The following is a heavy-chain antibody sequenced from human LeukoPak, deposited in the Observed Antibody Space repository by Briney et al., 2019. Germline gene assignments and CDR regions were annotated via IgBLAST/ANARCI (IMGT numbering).Heavy chain of an antibody. CDR1: GDSVSSNSAA. Sequence: SQTLSLTCAISGDSVSSNSAAWNWIRQSPSRGLEWLGRTYYRSKWYNDYAVSVKSRITINPDTSKNQFSLQLNSVTPEDTAVYYCARGGLYDYVWGRYRQKDGFDYWGQGTLVTVSS. CDR2: TYYRSKWYN. D-gene: IGHD3-16*02. V-gene: IGHV6-1*01. CDR3: ARGGLYDYVWGRYRQKDGFDY. J-gene: IGHJ4*02.